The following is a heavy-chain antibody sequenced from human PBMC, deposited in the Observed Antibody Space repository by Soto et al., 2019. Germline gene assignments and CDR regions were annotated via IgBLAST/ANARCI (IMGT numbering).Heavy chain of an antibody. V-gene: IGHV3-11*05. J-gene: IGHJ4*02. Sequence: QVQLVESGGGLVKPGGSLRLSCAASGFTFSDYYMSWIRQAPGKGLEWVSYISNSSSYTNYADSVKGRFTISRDNAKNSLYLQMNSLRAEDTAVYYCATGQYYYDSSGYYYSWGQGTLVTVSS. D-gene: IGHD3-22*01. CDR1: GFTFSDYY. CDR3: ATGQYYYDSSGYYYS. CDR2: ISNSSSYT.